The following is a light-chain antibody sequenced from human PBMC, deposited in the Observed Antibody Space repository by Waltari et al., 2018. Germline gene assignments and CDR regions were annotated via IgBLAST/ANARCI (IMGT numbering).Light chain of an antibody. CDR2: KDT. Sequence: YQQQAGQAPVMVKFKDTERSSGITEGFSGTSSGTTVTLTIGGVQAEDEADYYCQSAERSGTYVVFGGGTKVTVL. CDR3: QSAERSGTYVV. J-gene: IGLJ2*01. V-gene: IGLV3-25*03.